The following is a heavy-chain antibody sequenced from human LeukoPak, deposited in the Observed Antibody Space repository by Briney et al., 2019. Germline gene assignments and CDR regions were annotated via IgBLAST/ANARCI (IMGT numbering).Heavy chain of an antibody. Sequence: SETLSLTCAVYGGSFSGYYWSWIRQPPGKGLEWIGEINHSGSTNYNPSLKSRVTISVDTSKNQFSLKLSSVTAADTAVYYCARIRGGYYSSRDAFDIWGQGTMVTVS. CDR1: GGSFSGYY. CDR2: INHSGST. CDR3: ARIRGGYYSSRDAFDI. J-gene: IGHJ3*02. D-gene: IGHD3-22*01. V-gene: IGHV4-34*01.